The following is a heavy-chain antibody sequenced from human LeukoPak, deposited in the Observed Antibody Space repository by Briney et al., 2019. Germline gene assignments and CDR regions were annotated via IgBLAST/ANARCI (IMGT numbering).Heavy chain of an antibody. J-gene: IGHJ4*02. V-gene: IGHV3-23*01. CDR1: GFAFSSYA. CDR2: ISGSGGST. Sequence: HPGGSLRLSCAASGFAFSSYAMSWVRQAPGKGLEWVSAISGSGGSTYYADSVKGRFTISRDNSKNTLYLQMNSLRAEDTAVYYCARDRSLYYYDSINWGQGTLVTVSS. CDR3: ARDRSLYYYDSIN. D-gene: IGHD3-22*01.